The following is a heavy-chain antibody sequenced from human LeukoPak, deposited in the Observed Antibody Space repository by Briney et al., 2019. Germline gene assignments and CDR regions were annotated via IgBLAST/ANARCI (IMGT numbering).Heavy chain of an antibody. V-gene: IGHV1-2*02. CDR1: GYTFTGYY. J-gene: IGHJ4*02. CDR3: AVPSREYSSSPFDY. Sequence: ASVKVSCKASGYTFTGYYMHWVRQAPGQGLEWMGWINPNSGGTNYAQKFQGRVTMTRDTSISTAYMELSRLRSDDTAVYYCAVPSREYSSSPFDYWGQGTLVTVSS. D-gene: IGHD6-13*01. CDR2: INPNSGGT.